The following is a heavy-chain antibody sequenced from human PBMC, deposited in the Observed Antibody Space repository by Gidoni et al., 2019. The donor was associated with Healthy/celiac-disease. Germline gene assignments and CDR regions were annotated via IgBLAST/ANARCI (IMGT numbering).Heavy chain of an antibody. Sequence: QVQLVESGGGVVQPGRSLRLSCAASGFTFSSYGMHWVRQAPGKGLEWVAVIWYDGSNKYYADSVKGRFTISRDNSKNTLYLQMNSLRAEDTAVYYCARSPNRITMIVVVIPYFDYWGQGTLVTVSS. CDR3: ARSPNRITMIVVVIPYFDY. D-gene: IGHD3-22*01. CDR1: GFTFSSYG. CDR2: IWYDGSNK. J-gene: IGHJ4*02. V-gene: IGHV3-33*01.